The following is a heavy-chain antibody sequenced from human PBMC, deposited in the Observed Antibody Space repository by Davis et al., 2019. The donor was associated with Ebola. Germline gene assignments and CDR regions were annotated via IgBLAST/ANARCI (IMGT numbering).Heavy chain of an antibody. J-gene: IGHJ5*02. Sequence: GESLKISCSGSGYTFTNYWIGWVRQLPGKGLEWMGIIYPGDSDTRYSPSFQGQVTISADKSISTAYLQWSSLKASDTAMYYCARQIVVVVAASKTGRFDPWGQGTLVTVSS. CDR1: GYTFTNYW. V-gene: IGHV5-51*01. CDR2: IYPGDSDT. CDR3: ARQIVVVVAASKTGRFDP. D-gene: IGHD2-15*01.